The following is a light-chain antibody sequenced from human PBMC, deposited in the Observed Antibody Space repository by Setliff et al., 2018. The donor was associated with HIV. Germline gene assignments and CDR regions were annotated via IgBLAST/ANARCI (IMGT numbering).Light chain of an antibody. J-gene: IGLJ1*01. V-gene: IGLV2-14*03. CDR2: SVT. CDR1: NSDIGSHDY. CDR3: ASHRDTNTFEV. Sequence: QSVLTQPASVSGSPGQSITISCSGTNSDIGSHDYVSWYQQHPGKAPKLIIFSVTYRPSGVSDRFSGSKSGNTASLTISGLQPEDEADYYCASHRDTNTFEVFGTGTKVTVL.